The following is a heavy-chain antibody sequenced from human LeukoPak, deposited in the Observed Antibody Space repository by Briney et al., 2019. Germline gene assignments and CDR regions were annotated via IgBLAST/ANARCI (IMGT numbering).Heavy chain of an antibody. CDR1: GFTVSSNY. CDR3: ASGPYYYYGMDV. Sequence: PGGSLRLSCAASGFTVSSNYMSWVRQAPGKGLEWVSVIYSGGSTYYADSVKGRFTISRDNSKNTLYLQMDSLRAEDTAVYYCASGPYYYYGMDVWGQGTTVTVSS. J-gene: IGHJ6*02. CDR2: IYSGGST. V-gene: IGHV3-66*02.